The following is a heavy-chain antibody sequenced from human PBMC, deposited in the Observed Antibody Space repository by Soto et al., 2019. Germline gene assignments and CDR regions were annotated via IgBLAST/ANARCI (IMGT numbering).Heavy chain of an antibody. V-gene: IGHV4-34*01. Sequence: SETLSLTCAVYGGSFSGYYWSWIRQPPGKGLEWIGEINHSGSTNYNPSLKSRVTISVDTSKNQFSLKLSSVTAADTAVYYCARYHPDIVVVPAAIFDYWGQGTLVPV. CDR1: GGSFSGYY. J-gene: IGHJ4*02. D-gene: IGHD2-2*01. CDR2: INHSGST. CDR3: ARYHPDIVVVPAAIFDY.